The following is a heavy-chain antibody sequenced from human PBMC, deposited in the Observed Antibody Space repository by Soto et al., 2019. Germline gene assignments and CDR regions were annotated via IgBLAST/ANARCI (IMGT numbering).Heavy chain of an antibody. CDR3: AHRLDGDDHFDF. J-gene: IGHJ4*02. CDR2: IYRDDDK. V-gene: IGHV2-5*02. CDR1: GLSLSTNGVG. D-gene: IGHD4-17*01. Sequence: QITLKESGPTLVKPTQTLTLTCTFSGLSLSTNGVGVGWIRQPPGKALEWLAVIYRDDDKRYSPSLKSRLTITKDTSENQVVLTMTNMDPVDTATYYCAHRLDGDDHFDFWGQGTLVTVSS.